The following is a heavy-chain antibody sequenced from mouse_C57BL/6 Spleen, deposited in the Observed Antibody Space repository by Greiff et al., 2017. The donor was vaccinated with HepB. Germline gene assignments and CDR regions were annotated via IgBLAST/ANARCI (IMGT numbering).Heavy chain of an antibody. Sequence: VQLQQSGAELVKPGASVKISCKASGYAFSSYWMNWVKQRPGKGLEWIGQIYPGDGDTNYNGKFKGKATLTADKSSSTAYMQLSSLTSEDSAVYFCARDDGYPYYFDYWGQSTTLTVSS. CDR3: ARDDGYPYYFDY. D-gene: IGHD2-3*01. CDR1: GYAFSSYW. V-gene: IGHV1-80*01. J-gene: IGHJ2*01. CDR2: IYPGDGDT.